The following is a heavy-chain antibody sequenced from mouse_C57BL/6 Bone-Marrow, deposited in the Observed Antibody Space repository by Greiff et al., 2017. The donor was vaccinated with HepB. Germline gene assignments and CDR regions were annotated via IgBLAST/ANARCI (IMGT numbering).Heavy chain of an antibody. CDR3: AGDGNGFAY. J-gene: IGHJ3*01. Sequence: QVQLQQPGAELVKPGASVKLSCKASGYTFTSYWMQWVQQRPGQGLEWIGEIDPSDSYTNYNQKLKGKTTFTVDKSYSKAYMQLISLTSEDSAVYYCAGDGNGFAYWGQGTLVTVSA. D-gene: IGHD1-1*01. V-gene: IGHV1-50*01. CDR1: GYTFTSYW. CDR2: IDPSDSYT.